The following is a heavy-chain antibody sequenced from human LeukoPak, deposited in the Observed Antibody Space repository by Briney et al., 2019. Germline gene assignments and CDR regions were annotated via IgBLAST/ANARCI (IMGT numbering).Heavy chain of an antibody. CDR1: GGSISSYY. V-gene: IGHV4-4*07. CDR2: IYTSGST. CDR3: ARSGYSSGYLGLVPANDAFDI. J-gene: IGHJ3*02. D-gene: IGHD3-22*01. Sequence: SETLSLTCTVSGGSISSYYWSWIWQPAGKGLEWIGRIYTSGSTNYNPSLKSRVTMSVDTSKNQFSLKLSSVTAADTAVYYCARSGYSSGYLGLVPANDAFDIWGQGTMVTVSS.